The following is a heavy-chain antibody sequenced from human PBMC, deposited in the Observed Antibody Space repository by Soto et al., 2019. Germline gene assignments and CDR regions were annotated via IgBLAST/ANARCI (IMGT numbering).Heavy chain of an antibody. Sequence: GGSLRLSCAASGFTFSGSAMHWVRQASGKGLEWVGRIRSKANSYATAYAASVKGRFTISRDDSKNTAYLQMNSLKTEDTAVYYCTRLRLGGLGIYYFDYWGQGTLVTVSS. J-gene: IGHJ4*02. CDR1: GFTFSGSA. CDR2: IRSKANSYAT. D-gene: IGHD3-16*01. CDR3: TRLRLGGLGIYYFDY. V-gene: IGHV3-73*01.